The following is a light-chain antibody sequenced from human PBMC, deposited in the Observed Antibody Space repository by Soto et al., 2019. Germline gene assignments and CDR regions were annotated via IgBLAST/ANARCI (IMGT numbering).Light chain of an antibody. CDR2: EAT. CDR3: SLYASTNTFM. J-gene: IGLJ3*02. Sequence: ALTQPASVSGSPGQSITISCTGTSSDIGRYNLVSWYQQHPGKPPKLMIYEATKRPSGVSNRFSGSKSGNTASLTISGLQDEDEADYYCSLYASTNTFMFGGGTKLTVL. V-gene: IGLV2-23*02. CDR1: SSDIGRYNL.